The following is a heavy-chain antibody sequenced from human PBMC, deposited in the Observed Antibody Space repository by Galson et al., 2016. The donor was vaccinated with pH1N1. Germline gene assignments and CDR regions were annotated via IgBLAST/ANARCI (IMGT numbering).Heavy chain of an antibody. CDR1: GFTFTPYW. CDR2: INQDGTKK. D-gene: IGHD3-16*01. V-gene: IGHV3-7*01. J-gene: IGHJ6*02. Sequence: SLRLSCAASGFTFTPYWMNWVRQAPGKGLEWVANINQDGTKKYYVDSVKGRFTISRDNAKNSLYLQMNRLRDEDTAVYYCARAAFGQQSLWGQGTTVIVSS. CDR3: ARAAFGQQSL.